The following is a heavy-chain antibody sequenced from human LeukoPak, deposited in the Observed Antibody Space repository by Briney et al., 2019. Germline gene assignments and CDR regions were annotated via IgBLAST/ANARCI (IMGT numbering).Heavy chain of an antibody. CDR3: AKDPRRLVGY. CDR2: IRYDGSNK. Sequence: PGGSLRLSCAASGFAFSSYGMHWVRQAPGKGLEWVAFIRYDGSNKYYADSVKGRFTISRDNSKNTLYLQMNSLRAEDTAVYYCAKDPRRLVGYWGQGTLVTVSS. J-gene: IGHJ4*02. V-gene: IGHV3-30*02. CDR1: GFAFSSYG. D-gene: IGHD6-19*01.